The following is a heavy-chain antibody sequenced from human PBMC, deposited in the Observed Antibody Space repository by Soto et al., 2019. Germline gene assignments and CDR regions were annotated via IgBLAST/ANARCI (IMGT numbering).Heavy chain of an antibody. D-gene: IGHD3-10*01. V-gene: IGHV4-59*01. J-gene: IGHJ4*02. CDR1: GGSISSYY. Sequence: QVQLQESGPGLVKPSETLSLTCTVSGGSISSYYWSWIRQPPGKGLEWIGYIYYSGSTNYNPSLKSRVTISVDTSKNQFSLKLSSVTAADTAVYYCARESMVRGVRSIDYWGQGTLVTVSS. CDR2: IYYSGST. CDR3: ARESMVRGVRSIDY.